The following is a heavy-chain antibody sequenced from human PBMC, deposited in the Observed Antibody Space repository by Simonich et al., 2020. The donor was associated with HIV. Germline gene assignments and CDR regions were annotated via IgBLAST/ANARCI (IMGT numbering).Heavy chain of an antibody. CDR3: ARDQVASIAVAFDY. D-gene: IGHD6-19*01. Sequence: EVQLVESGGGLVKPGGSLRLSCAASGFTFSHYSMNWVRQAPGKGLGGVSTISSSSSYIYYADSVKGRFTISRDNAKNSLYLQMNSLRAEDTAVYYCARDQVASIAVAFDYWGQGTLVTVSS. V-gene: IGHV3-21*01. CDR2: ISSSSSYI. J-gene: IGHJ4*02. CDR1: GFTFSHYS.